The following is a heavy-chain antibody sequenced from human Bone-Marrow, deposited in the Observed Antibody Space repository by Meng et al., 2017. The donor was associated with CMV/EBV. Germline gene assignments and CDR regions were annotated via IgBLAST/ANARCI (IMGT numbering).Heavy chain of an antibody. CDR2: IRYDGSNK. Sequence: GEPLKISCEASGFTFSSYGMHWVRQAPGKGLEWVAFIRYDGSNKYYADSVKGRFTISRDNSKNTLYLQMNSLRAEDTAVYYCAKDRRGQQLVRNPFDYWGQGTLVTVSS. CDR1: GFTFSSYG. CDR3: AKDRRGQQLVRNPFDY. V-gene: IGHV3-30*02. D-gene: IGHD6-6*01. J-gene: IGHJ4*02.